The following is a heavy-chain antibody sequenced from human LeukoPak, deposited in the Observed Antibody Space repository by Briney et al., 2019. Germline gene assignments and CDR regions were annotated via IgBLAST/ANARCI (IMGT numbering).Heavy chain of an antibody. CDR2: IYTSGST. D-gene: IGHD2-21*01. Sequence: PSETLSLTCTVSGGSISSYYWSWIRQPAGQGLEWIGRIYTSGSTNYNPSLKRRVTMPVDTSKNQFSLKLSSVTAADTAVYYCARDLWPDWYFDLWGRGTLVTVSS. J-gene: IGHJ2*01. V-gene: IGHV4-4*07. CDR3: ARDLWPDWYFDL. CDR1: GGSISSYY.